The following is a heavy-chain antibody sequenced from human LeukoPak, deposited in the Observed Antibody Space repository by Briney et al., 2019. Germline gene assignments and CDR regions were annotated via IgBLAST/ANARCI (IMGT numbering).Heavy chain of an antibody. Sequence: GGSLRLSCAASGFTVSSNYMSWVRQAPGKGLEWVSVIYSGGSTYYADSVKGRFTISRDNSKNTLYLQMNSLRAEDTAVYYCANPEMEYYYDSSGYSYWGQGTLVTVSS. CDR2: IYSGGST. J-gene: IGHJ4*02. CDR3: ANPEMEYYYDSSGYSY. CDR1: GFTVSSNY. D-gene: IGHD3-22*01. V-gene: IGHV3-53*01.